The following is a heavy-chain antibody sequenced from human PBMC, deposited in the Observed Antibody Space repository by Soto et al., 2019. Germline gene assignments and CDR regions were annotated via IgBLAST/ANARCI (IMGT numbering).Heavy chain of an antibody. D-gene: IGHD2-21*02. CDR1: GGSISSSSYY. Sequence: SETLSLTCTVSGGSISSSSYYWGWIRQPPGKGLEWIGSIYYSGSTYYNPSLKSRVTISVDTSKNQFSLKLSSVTAADTAVYYCASQEYGGNSLWWFDPWGQGTLVTVSS. V-gene: IGHV4-39*01. CDR2: IYYSGST. J-gene: IGHJ5*02. CDR3: ASQEYGGNSLWWFDP.